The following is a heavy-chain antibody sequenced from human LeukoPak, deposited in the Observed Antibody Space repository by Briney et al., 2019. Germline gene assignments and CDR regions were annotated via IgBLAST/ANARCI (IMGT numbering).Heavy chain of an antibody. Sequence: PSETLSLTCTVSGGSISSSNYYWAWIRQPPGKGLGWIGSIYYSGSTYYNPSLKSRVTISVDTSKNQFSLKLSSVTAADTAVYYCARRIIVATIDYWGQGTLVTVSS. CDR2: IYYSGST. V-gene: IGHV4-39*01. CDR3: ARRIIVATIDY. D-gene: IGHD5-12*01. CDR1: GGSISSSNYY. J-gene: IGHJ4*02.